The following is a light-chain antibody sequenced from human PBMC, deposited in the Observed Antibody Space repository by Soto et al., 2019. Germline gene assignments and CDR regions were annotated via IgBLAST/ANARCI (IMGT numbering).Light chain of an antibody. CDR3: QHYGSSPRV. CDR1: QSISRNY. Sequence: EIVLTQSPGTLSLSPGERATLSCRASQSISRNYLGWYQQNPGQAPRLLIYGASNRATGVPDRFSGSASGTDFTFTISRLEPEDFAVYYCQHYGSSPRVFGGGTKVDIK. CDR2: GAS. V-gene: IGKV3-20*01. J-gene: IGKJ4*01.